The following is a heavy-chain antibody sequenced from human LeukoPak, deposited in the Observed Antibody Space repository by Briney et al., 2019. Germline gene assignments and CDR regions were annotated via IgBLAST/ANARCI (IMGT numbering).Heavy chain of an antibody. CDR2: ISSSSSYT. CDR3: ARERVNGVWFGELSYPRYYSYGMDV. V-gene: IGHV3-11*06. Sequence: GSLRLSCAASGFTFSDYYMSWIRQAPGKGLEWVSYISSSSSYTNYADSVKGRFTISRDNAKNSLSLQMNSLRAEDTAVYYCARERVNGVWFGELSYPRYYSYGMDVWGKGTTVTVSS. J-gene: IGHJ6*04. D-gene: IGHD3-10*01. CDR1: GFTFSDYY.